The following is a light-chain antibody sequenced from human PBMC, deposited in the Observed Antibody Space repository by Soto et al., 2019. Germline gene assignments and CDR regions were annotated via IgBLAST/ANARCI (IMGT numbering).Light chain of an antibody. CDR1: SSDVGAYIY. Sequence: QSALTQPRSVSGSPGQSVTISCTGTSSDVGAYIYVSWYQQHPDKAPKLMIYDVTKRPSGVPDRFSGSKSGNTASLTISGLQAEDEAEYYCCSYAGTYTVTFGGGTKLTVL. J-gene: IGLJ2*01. CDR3: CSYAGTYTVT. V-gene: IGLV2-11*01. CDR2: DVT.